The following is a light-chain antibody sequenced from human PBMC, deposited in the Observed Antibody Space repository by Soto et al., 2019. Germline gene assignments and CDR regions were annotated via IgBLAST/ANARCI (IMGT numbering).Light chain of an antibody. CDR1: QSTSTY. J-gene: IGKJ1*01. CDR2: AAS. CDR3: QQANSFPPWT. V-gene: IGKV1-39*01. Sequence: DIRMTQSPSSLSASVGDRVTITCRASQSTSTYLNWYQQKPGKAPKLLIYAASSLQSGVPSRFSGSASGTEFTLTISSLQPEDFATYYCQQANSFPPWTFGQGTKVDNK.